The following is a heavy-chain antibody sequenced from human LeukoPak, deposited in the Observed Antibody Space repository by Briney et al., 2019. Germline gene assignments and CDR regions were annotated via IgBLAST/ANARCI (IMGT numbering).Heavy chain of an antibody. CDR3: ARPVTGKNWFDL. D-gene: IGHD7-27*01. CDR1: GYSFTYYW. CDR2: IYPGDSDT. Sequence: GESLKISCKVSGYSFTYYWIGWVRPMPGKGLELMGIIYPGDSDTRYSPSFQGQVTISADKSISTAYLQWSSLKASDTAVYYCARPVTGKNWFDLWGQGTLVTVSS. V-gene: IGHV5-51*01. J-gene: IGHJ5*02.